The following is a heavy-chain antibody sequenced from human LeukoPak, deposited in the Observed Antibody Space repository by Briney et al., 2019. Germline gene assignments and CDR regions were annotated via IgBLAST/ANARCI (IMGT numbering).Heavy chain of an antibody. D-gene: IGHD6-19*01. Sequence: GESLKISCKGSGYSFTSYWIGWVRQMPGKGLEWMGIIYPGDSDTRYSPSFQGQVTISADKSISTAYLQWSSLKASDTAMYYCASPPVAATQAGAEYFQHWGQGTLVTVSS. CDR3: ASPPVAATQAGAEYFQH. J-gene: IGHJ1*01. CDR2: IYPGDSDT. CDR1: GYSFTSYW. V-gene: IGHV5-51*01.